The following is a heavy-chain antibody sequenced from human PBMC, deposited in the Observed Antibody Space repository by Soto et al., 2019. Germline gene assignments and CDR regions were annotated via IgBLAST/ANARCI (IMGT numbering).Heavy chain of an antibody. CDR2: IGIAGDT. D-gene: IGHD1-26*01. V-gene: IGHV3-13*04. CDR3: ARGTFPGGSYPHWYFDL. CDR1: GFTLSSYD. J-gene: IGHJ2*01. Sequence: EVQLVESGGGLVQPGGSLRLSCAASGFTLSSYDMHWVRQAKGEGLEWISSIGIAGDTYYAGSVKGRFSISREKAKNSXYLQMNSLRAGDTALYYCARGTFPGGSYPHWYFDLWGRGTLVSVSS.